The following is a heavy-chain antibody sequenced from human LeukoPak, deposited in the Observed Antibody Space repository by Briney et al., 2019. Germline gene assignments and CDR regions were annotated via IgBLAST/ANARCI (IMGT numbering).Heavy chain of an antibody. D-gene: IGHD3-22*01. CDR2: ISSSGSTI. Sequence: GGSLRLSCAASGFTFSSYEMNWVRQAPGKGLEWVSYISSSGSTIYYADSVKGRFTISRDNAKNSLYLQMNSLRAEDTAVYYCAKDPGYYYDSSGYYGGYFDYWGQGTLVTVSS. V-gene: IGHV3-48*03. CDR3: AKDPGYYYDSSGYYGGYFDY. CDR1: GFTFSSYE. J-gene: IGHJ4*02.